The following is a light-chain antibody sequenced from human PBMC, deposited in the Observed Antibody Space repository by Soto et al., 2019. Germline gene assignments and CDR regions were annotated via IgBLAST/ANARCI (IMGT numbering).Light chain of an antibody. V-gene: IGLV2-8*01. CDR1: SSDIGGYNY. CDR3: ASYAVDNVM. CDR2: EVS. Sequence: QSALAQPPSAAGSPGQSVTISCTGTSSDIGGYNYIAWYQQHPGKAPKLMIYEVSKRPSGVPDRFSASKSGNTASLTVSGLQAEDEADYYCASYAVDNVMFGGGTKLTVL. J-gene: IGLJ3*02.